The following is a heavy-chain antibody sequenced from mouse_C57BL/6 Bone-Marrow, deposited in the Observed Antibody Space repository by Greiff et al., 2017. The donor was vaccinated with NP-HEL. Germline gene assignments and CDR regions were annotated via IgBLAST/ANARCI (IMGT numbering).Heavy chain of an antibody. J-gene: IGHJ3*01. V-gene: IGHV2-2*01. Sequence: VKLVESGPGLVQPSQSLSITCTVSGFSLTSYGVHWVRQSPGKGLEWLGVIWSGGSTDYNAAFISRLSISKDNSKSQVFFKMNSLQADDTAIYYCARERNYYGSRGGFAYWGQGTLVTVSA. CDR3: ARERNYYGSRGGFAY. CDR2: IWSGGST. D-gene: IGHD1-1*01. CDR1: GFSLTSYG.